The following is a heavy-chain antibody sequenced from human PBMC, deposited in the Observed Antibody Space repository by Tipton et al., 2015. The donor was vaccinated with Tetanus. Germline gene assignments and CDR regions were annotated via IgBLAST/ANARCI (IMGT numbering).Heavy chain of an antibody. CDR2: INHRGGT. D-gene: IGHD1-26*01. CDR3: ARGLPREPWYFDY. Sequence: TLSLTCAVYGGSSSSFYWSWIRQPPGGGLEWIGEINHRGGTSYSPSLKSRATISVDTSKNQFSLNLTSVTAADTAVYYCARGLPREPWYFDYWGQGMQVTVSS. J-gene: IGHJ4*02. CDR1: GGSSSSFY. V-gene: IGHV4-34*01.